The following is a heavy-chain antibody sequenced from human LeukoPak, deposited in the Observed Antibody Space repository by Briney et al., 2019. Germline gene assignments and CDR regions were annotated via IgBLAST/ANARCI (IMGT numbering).Heavy chain of an antibody. V-gene: IGHV4-31*03. Sequence: PSETLSLTCTVSGRSISSGGYYWSWIRQHPGKGLEWIGYIYYSGSTYYNPSLKSRVTISVDTSKNQFSLKLSSVTAADTAVYYCANNRGYYDSSAVQFDYWGQGTLVTVSS. D-gene: IGHD3-22*01. CDR3: ANNRGYYDSSAVQFDY. CDR2: IYYSGST. J-gene: IGHJ4*02. CDR1: GRSISSGGYY.